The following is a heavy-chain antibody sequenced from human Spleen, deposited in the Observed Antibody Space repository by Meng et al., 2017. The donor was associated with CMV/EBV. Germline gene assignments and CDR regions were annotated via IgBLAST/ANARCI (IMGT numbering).Heavy chain of an antibody. D-gene: IGHD3-22*01. CDR2: IYYSAST. V-gene: IGHV4-31*02. CDR3: ASYSYYQASSGYSNWFDP. CDR1: NSSGSYY. J-gene: IGHJ5*02. Sequence: NSSGSYYWRWIRQHARKGLEWIGSIYYSASTDYNPSLKSRVTISVDTCKNQFSLKLRSVTAADTSVYYCASYSYYQASSGYSNWFDPWGQGTLVTVSS.